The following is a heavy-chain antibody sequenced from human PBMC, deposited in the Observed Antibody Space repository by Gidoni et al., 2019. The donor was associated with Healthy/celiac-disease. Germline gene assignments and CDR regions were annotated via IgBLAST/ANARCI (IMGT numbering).Heavy chain of an antibody. J-gene: IGHJ3*02. CDR3: AKDISMIVPWRSAFDI. D-gene: IGHD3-22*01. V-gene: IGHV3-9*01. Sequence: EVQLVESGGGLVQHGRSLRLSCAASGFNFDDYAMHWVRQAPGKGLEWVSGISWKSGSIGYAEDVKGRFTSSRDNAKNSLYLQMNCLRAEDTALYYCAKDISMIVPWRSAFDIWGQGTMVTVSS. CDR1: GFNFDDYA. CDR2: ISWKSGSI.